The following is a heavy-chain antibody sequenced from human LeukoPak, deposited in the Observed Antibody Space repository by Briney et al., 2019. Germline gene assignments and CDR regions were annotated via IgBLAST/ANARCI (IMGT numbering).Heavy chain of an antibody. J-gene: IGHJ6*02. D-gene: IGHD6-19*01. CDR1: GYTFTSYY. CDR3: AREGTDTLGLIAVAGTYYYYYYGMDV. Sequence: ASVKVSCKASGYTFTSYYMHWVRQAPGQGLEWMGWISAYNGNTNYAQKLQGRVTMTTDTSTSTAYMELRSLRSDDTAVYYCAREGTDTLGLIAVAGTYYYYYYGMDVWGQGTTVTVSS. V-gene: IGHV1-18*04. CDR2: ISAYNGNT.